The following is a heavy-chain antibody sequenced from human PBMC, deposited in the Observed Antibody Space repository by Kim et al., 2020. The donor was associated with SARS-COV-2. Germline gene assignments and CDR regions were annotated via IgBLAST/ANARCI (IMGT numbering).Heavy chain of an antibody. Sequence: GGSLRLSCAASGFTFSDYYMSWIRQAPGKGLESVSYISSSSTYTNYADSVKGRFTISRDNAKNSLYLQMNSLRAEDTAVYYCASAFGAAGRFSYWGQGTLVTVSS. J-gene: IGHJ4*02. CDR1: GFTFSDYY. CDR2: ISSSSTYT. V-gene: IGHV3-11*06. CDR3: ASAFGAAGRFSY. D-gene: IGHD6-13*01.